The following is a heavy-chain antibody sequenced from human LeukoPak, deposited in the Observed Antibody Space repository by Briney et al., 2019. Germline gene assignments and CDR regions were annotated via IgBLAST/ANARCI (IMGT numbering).Heavy chain of an antibody. J-gene: IGHJ6*02. CDR1: GGTFSSYA. D-gene: IGHD2-2*01. Sequence: ASVKVSCKASGGTFSSYAISWVRQAPGQGLEWMGRIIPIFGIVNYAQKFQGRVTITADKSTSTAYMELSSLRSEDTAVYYCASFNSDIVVVPAAMTGMDVWGQGTTVTVSS. CDR3: ASFNSDIVVVPAAMTGMDV. V-gene: IGHV1-69*04. CDR2: IIPIFGIV.